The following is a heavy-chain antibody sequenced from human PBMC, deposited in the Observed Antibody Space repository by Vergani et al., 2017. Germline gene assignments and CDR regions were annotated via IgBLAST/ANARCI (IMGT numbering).Heavy chain of an antibody. CDR2: IYHSGST. J-gene: IGHJ2*01. Sequence: QVQLQESGPGLVKPSGTLSLTCAVSGGSISSSNWWSWVRQPPGKGLEWIGEIYHSGSTNYNPSLKSRVTISVDKSKNQFSLKLSSVTAADTAVSYCASKIAAACFNWYFDLWGRGTLVTVSS. CDR1: GGSISSSNW. CDR3: ASKIAAACFNWYFDL. D-gene: IGHD6-13*01. V-gene: IGHV4-4*02.